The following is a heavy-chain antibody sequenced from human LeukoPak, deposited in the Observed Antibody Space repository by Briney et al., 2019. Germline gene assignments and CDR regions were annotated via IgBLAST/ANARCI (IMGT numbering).Heavy chain of an antibody. Sequence: GGSLRLSCAGSRFTFSSYSMNWVRQAPGKGLEWVSYINSGSSTIYYADSVKGRFTISRDNAKNSLYLQMNSLRGEDTVVYYCARDGVVVAGTRRAFDIWGQGTMVTVSS. V-gene: IGHV3-48*01. CDR2: INSGSSTI. D-gene: IGHD6-19*01. CDR3: ARDGVVVAGTRRAFDI. J-gene: IGHJ3*02. CDR1: RFTFSSYS.